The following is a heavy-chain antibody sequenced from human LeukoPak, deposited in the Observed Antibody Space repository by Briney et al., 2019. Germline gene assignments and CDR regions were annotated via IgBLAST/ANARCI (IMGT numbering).Heavy chain of an antibody. J-gene: IGHJ4*02. V-gene: IGHV3-7*01. CDR3: AKVEGEGRYDCSLSPSLDY. D-gene: IGHD3-22*01. CDR2: IKQDGSEK. Sequence: GGSLRLSCAASGFTFSSYWMSWVRQAPGKGLEWVANIKQDGSEKYYVDSVKGRFTISRDNDKNSLYLQMNSLRAEDTAVYYCAKVEGEGRYDCSLSPSLDYWGKGTLVTVSS. CDR1: GFTFSSYW.